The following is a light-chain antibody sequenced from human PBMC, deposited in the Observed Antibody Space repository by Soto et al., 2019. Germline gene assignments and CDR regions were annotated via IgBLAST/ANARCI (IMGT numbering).Light chain of an antibody. J-gene: IGKJ2*01. Sequence: DLQLTQSPSSLSASVGDRVTITCRASQDISNNLAWFQQKPGRAPQSLIYDASTLHSGVPSRFSGRGSGTDFTLTISSLQPEDFATYYCQQYSFYPVTFGQGTKLEIK. CDR3: QQYSFYPVT. V-gene: IGKV1-16*01. CDR1: QDISNN. CDR2: DAS.